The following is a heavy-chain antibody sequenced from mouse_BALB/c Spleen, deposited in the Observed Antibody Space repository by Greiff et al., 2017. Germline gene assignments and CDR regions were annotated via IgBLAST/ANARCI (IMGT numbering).Heavy chain of an antibody. Sequence: EVNLVESGGGLVKPGGSLKLSCAASGFTFSSYAMSWVRQSPEKRLEWVAEISSGGSYTYYPDTVTGRFTISRDNAKNTLYLEMSSLRSEDTAMYYCARDRDDGYYRRFAYWGQGTLVTVSA. CDR3: ARDRDDGYYRRFAY. CDR2: ISSGGSYT. CDR1: GFTFSSYA. D-gene: IGHD2-3*01. J-gene: IGHJ3*01. V-gene: IGHV5-9-4*01.